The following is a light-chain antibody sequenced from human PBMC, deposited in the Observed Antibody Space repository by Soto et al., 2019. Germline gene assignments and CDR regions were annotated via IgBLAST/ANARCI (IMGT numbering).Light chain of an antibody. J-gene: IGKJ1*01. CDR2: GAS. CDR3: QQYNDWPPWT. V-gene: IGKV3-15*01. Sequence: EIGMTQSPSTLSVSPGERATLSCRASQSVSSNLAWYQQKPGQAPRLLIYGASTRATGIPARFSGSGSGTDFTLTITSLQSEDFAVYYCQQYNDWPPWTFAQGTKVDIK. CDR1: QSVSSN.